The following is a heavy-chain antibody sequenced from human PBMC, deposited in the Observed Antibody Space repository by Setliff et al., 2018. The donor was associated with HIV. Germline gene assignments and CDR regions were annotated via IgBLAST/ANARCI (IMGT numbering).Heavy chain of an antibody. V-gene: IGHV5-51*01. J-gene: IGHJ5*02. CDR2: IYPGDSDT. CDR3: ARGLGMGATGWFDP. CDR1: GYSFSNYW. Sequence: GETLKISCKGSGYSFSNYWIGWVRQMPGKGLEWMGIIYPGDSDTRYSPSFQVQVTISADKSISTAYLHWSSLEASDTAMYYCARGLGMGATGWFDPWGQGTLVTSPQ. D-gene: IGHD1-26*01.